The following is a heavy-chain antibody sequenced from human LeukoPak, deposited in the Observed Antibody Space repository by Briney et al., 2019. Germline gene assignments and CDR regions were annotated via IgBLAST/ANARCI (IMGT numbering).Heavy chain of an antibody. V-gene: IGHV3-23*01. CDR1: GFTFKRYD. CDR3: AKDLHRYCSSTSCPYFDY. CDR2: ISGSGGST. D-gene: IGHD2-2*01. J-gene: IGHJ4*02. Sequence: GPLLTSCVATGFTFKRYDMSGVRQAPGKGREWVSAISGSGGSTYYADSVKGRFTISRDNSKNTLYLQMNSLRAEDTAVYYCAKDLHRYCSSTSCPYFDYWGQGTLVSVFS.